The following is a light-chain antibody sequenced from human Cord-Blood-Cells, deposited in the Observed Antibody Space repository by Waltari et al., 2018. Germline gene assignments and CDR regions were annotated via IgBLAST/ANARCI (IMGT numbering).Light chain of an antibody. CDR1: STPGDRYTL. J-gene: IGLJ3*02. CDR3: CSYAGSWV. V-gene: IGLV2-23*02. Sequence: QPALTQPASVSGSPAPSITISCTGTSTPGDRYTLLSWYPQHPGKAPKLMIYEVSKRPSGVSNRFSGSKSGTTASLTISGLQAEDEADYYCCSYAGSWVFGGGTKLTVL. CDR2: EVS.